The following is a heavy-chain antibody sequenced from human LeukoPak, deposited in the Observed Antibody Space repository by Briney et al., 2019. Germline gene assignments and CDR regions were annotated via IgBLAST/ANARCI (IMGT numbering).Heavy chain of an antibody. V-gene: IGHV1-69*05. CDR3: AREGSNAFDI. CDR2: IIPIFGTA. J-gene: IGHJ3*02. CDR1: GGTFSSYA. Sequence: SVKVSCKASGGTFSSYAISWVRQAPGQGLEWMGRIIPIFGTANYGQKFQGRVTITTDESTSTAYMELSSLRSEDTAVYYCAREGSNAFDIWGQGTMVTVSS.